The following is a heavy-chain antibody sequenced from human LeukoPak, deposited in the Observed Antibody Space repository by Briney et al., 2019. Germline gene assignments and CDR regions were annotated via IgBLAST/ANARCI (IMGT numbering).Heavy chain of an antibody. D-gene: IGHD3-10*01. J-gene: IGHJ3*02. CDR1: GGSISSYY. Sequence: SETLSLTCTVSGGSISSYYWSWIRQPPGKGLEWIGYIYCSGSTNYNPSFKSRVTISVDTSKNQFSLKLSSVTAADTAVYYCARHENTMVRGVIPAAFDIWGQGTMVTVSS. CDR3: ARHENTMVRGVIPAAFDI. V-gene: IGHV4-59*08. CDR2: IYCSGST.